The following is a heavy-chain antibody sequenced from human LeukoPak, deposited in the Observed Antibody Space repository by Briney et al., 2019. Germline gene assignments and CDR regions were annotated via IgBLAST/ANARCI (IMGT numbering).Heavy chain of an antibody. CDR1: GFTFSDYY. CDR2: ISGYSDYL. Sequence: GGSLRLSCAASGFTFSDYYMTWIRQAPGKGLEWVSSISGYSDYLYYADSLKGRFTVSRDNAENSLFLQMNSLRSEDTAVYYCARDRMTRGDAFDLWGQGTMVTVSS. V-gene: IGHV3-11*06. J-gene: IGHJ3*01. CDR3: ARDRMTRGDAFDL.